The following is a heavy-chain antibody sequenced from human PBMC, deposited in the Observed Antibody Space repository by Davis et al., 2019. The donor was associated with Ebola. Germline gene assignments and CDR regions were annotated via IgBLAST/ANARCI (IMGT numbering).Heavy chain of an antibody. D-gene: IGHD6-6*01. Sequence: SETLSLTCAVYGGSFSGYYWSWIRQPPGKGLEWIGEINHSGNTYYNPSLKSRVTISVDTSKNQFSLKLSSVTAADTAVYYCARRIIAAPFDYWGQGTLVTVSS. CDR1: GGSFSGYY. CDR3: ARRIIAAPFDY. CDR2: INHSGNT. J-gene: IGHJ4*02. V-gene: IGHV4-34*01.